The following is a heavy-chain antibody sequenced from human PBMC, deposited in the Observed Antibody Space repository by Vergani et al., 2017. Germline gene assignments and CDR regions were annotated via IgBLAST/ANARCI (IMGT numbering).Heavy chain of an antibody. CDR3: ARDPGSYDFWSGPHNWFDP. CDR2: IYYSGST. D-gene: IGHD3-3*01. V-gene: IGHV4-59*01. CDR1: GGSLSSYY. J-gene: IGHJ5*02. Sequence: QVQLQESGPGLVKPSETLSLTCTVSGGSLSSYYWSWIRQPPGKGLEWIGYIYYSGSTNYNPSRKSRVTISVDTSKNQFSLKLSSVTAADTAVYYCARDPGSYDFWSGPHNWFDPWGQGTLVTVSS.